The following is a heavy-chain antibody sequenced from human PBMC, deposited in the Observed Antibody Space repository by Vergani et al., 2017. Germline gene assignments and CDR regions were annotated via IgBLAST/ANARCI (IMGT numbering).Heavy chain of an antibody. Sequence: QVQLVQSGAEVKKPGASVKVSCKASGYTFTSYGISWVRQAPGQGLEWMGWINAGNGNTKYSQKFQGRVTITRDTSASTAYMELSSLRSEDTAVYYCARDGAYSSGWPHXFDYWGQGTLVTVAS. CDR2: INAGNGNT. CDR1: GYTFTSYG. CDR3: ARDGAYSSGWPHXFDY. J-gene: IGHJ4*02. D-gene: IGHD6-19*01. V-gene: IGHV1-18*01.